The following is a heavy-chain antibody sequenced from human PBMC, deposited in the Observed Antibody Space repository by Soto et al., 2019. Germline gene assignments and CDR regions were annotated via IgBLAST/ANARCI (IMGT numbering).Heavy chain of an antibody. V-gene: IGHV4-31*03. CDR1: GGSISSGGYY. D-gene: IGHD4-17*01. CDR3: ARDTADYGDYYFDY. CDR2: IYYSGST. J-gene: IGHJ4*02. Sequence: PSETLSLTCTVSGGSISSGGYYWSWIRQHPGKGLEWIGYIYYSGSTYYNPSLKSRVTISVDTSKNQFSLKLSSVTAADTAVYYCARDTADYGDYYFDYWGQGTLVTVSS.